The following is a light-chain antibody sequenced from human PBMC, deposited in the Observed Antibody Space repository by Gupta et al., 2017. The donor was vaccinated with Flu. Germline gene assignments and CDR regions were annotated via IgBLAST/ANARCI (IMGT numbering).Light chain of an antibody. J-gene: IGLJ1*01. CDR1: ALSKQY. V-gene: IGLV3-25*02. CDR3: QSTDTSDTYV. CDR2: KDS. Sequence: SYELTQPPSVSVSPGQTARITCSGDALSKQYAYWYQQRPGQAPVVAIYKDSERPSGIPERFSGSSSGTTVTLTISGVQAEDEAEYYCQSTDTSDTYVFGAGTKVTVL.